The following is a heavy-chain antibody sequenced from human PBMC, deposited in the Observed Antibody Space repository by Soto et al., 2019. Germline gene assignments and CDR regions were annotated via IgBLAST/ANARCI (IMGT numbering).Heavy chain of an antibody. CDR1: GFTFDDYG. Sequence: GSLRLSCAASGFTFDDYGMSWVRQAPGKGLEWVSGINWNGGSTGYADSVKGRFTISRDNAKNSLYLQMNSLRDEDTAVYYCARGMYYYDSSGWSYWGQGTLVTVSS. CDR3: ARGMYYYDSSGWSY. V-gene: IGHV3-20*04. D-gene: IGHD3-22*01. CDR2: INWNGGST. J-gene: IGHJ4*02.